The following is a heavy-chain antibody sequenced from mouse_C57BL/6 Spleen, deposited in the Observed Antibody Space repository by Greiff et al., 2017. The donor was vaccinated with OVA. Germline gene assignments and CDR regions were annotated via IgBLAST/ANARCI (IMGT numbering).Heavy chain of an antibody. CDR2: IHPNSGST. CDR1: GYTFTSYW. D-gene: IGHD1-1*01. V-gene: IGHV1-64*01. J-gene: IGHJ4*01. Sequence: QVQLKQPGAELVKPGASVKLSCKASGYTFTSYWMHWVKQRPGQGLEWIGMIHPNSGSTNYNETFKSKATLTVDKSYSNAYMQLSSLTSEDSAVYNWARSGYGSGYAMDYWGQGPSVTVAS. CDR3: ARSGYGSGYAMDY.